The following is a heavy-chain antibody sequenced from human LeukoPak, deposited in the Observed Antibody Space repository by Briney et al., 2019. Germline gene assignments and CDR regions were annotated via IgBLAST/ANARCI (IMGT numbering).Heavy chain of an antibody. CDR3: ARERNPMVRGLRIHGMDV. CDR1: GYTFTHYY. Sequence: ASVTVSCKASGYTFTHYYLHRLRQAPAQGREWMGGISAYNGNTIYAQKLQGRVTMTTDPSTSTAYRALSSLRPDDTSVYHSARERNPMVRGLRIHGMDVWGQGTTVTVSS. V-gene: IGHV1-18*04. D-gene: IGHD3-10*01. CDR2: ISAYNGNT. J-gene: IGHJ6*02.